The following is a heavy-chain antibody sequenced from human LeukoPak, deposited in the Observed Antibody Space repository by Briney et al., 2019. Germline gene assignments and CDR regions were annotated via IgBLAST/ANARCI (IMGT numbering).Heavy chain of an antibody. Sequence: PGGSLRLSCAASGFTFSSYGMHWVRQAPGKGLEWVAFIRYDGSNKYYADSVKGRFTISRDNSKNTLYLQMNSLRAEDTAVYYCARGRSRMIYYMDVWGKGTTVTVSS. CDR1: GFTFSSYG. J-gene: IGHJ6*03. V-gene: IGHV3-30*02. D-gene: IGHD2-15*01. CDR2: IRYDGSNK. CDR3: ARGRSRMIYYMDV.